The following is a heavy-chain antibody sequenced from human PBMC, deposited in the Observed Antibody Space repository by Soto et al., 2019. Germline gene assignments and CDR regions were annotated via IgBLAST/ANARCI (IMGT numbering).Heavy chain of an antibody. CDR2: ISYDGSNK. D-gene: IGHD6-19*01. CDR3: ARVGDDSSGWYRWFDP. J-gene: IGHJ5*02. V-gene: IGHV3-30-3*01. CDR1: GFTFSSYA. Sequence: GGSLRLSCAASGFTFSSYAMHWVRQAPGKGLEWVAVISYDGSNKYYADSVKGRFTISRDNSKNTLYLQMNSLRAEDTAVYYCARVGDDSSGWYRWFDPWGQGTLVTVSS.